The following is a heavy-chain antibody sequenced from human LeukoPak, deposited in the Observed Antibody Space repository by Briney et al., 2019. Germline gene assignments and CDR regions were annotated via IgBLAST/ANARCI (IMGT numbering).Heavy chain of an antibody. CDR1: GFTVSSNY. J-gene: IGHJ4*02. CDR3: ASGGYSYGYFDY. D-gene: IGHD5-18*01. Sequence: LTGGSLRLSCAASGFTVSSNYMSWVRQAPGKGLEGVSVIYSGGSTYYADSVKGRFTISRDNSKNTLYLQMNSLRAEDTAVYYCASGGYSYGYFDYWGQGTLVTVSS. V-gene: IGHV3-66*01. CDR2: IYSGGST.